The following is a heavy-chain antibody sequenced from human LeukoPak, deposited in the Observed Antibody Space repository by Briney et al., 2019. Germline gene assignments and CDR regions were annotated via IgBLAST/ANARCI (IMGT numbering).Heavy chain of an antibody. V-gene: IGHV4-39*07. CDR1: GGSISSSSYY. CDR2: IYYSGST. Sequence: SETLSLTCTVSGGSISSSSYYWGWIRQPPGKGLEWIGSIYYSGSTYYNPSLKSRVTISVVTSKNQFSLKLSSVTAADTAVYYCARAGMVRGVHDAFDIWGQGTMVTVSS. CDR3: ARAGMVRGVHDAFDI. J-gene: IGHJ3*02. D-gene: IGHD3-10*01.